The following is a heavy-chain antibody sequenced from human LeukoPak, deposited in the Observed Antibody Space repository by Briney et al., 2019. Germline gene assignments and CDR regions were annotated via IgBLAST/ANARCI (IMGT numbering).Heavy chain of an antibody. V-gene: IGHV1-18*01. J-gene: IGHJ4*02. D-gene: IGHD3-10*01. CDR1: GYSFSSYG. Sequence: ASVKVSCKASGYSFSSYGISWVRQAPGQGLEWMGWISAYNGNTNYAQKLQGRVTMTTDTSTSTAYMELRSLRSDDTAVYYCARRITMVRGVIRGSYFDYWGQGTLVTVSS. CDR2: ISAYNGNT. CDR3: ARRITMVRGVIRGSYFDY.